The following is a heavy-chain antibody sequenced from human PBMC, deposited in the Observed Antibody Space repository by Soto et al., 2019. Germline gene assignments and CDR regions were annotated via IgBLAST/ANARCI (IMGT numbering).Heavy chain of an antibody. J-gene: IGHJ5*02. V-gene: IGHV4-61*01. D-gene: IGHD3-22*01. CDR2: IYYSGST. CDR1: GGSVSSGSYY. Sequence: PSETLSLTCTVSGGSVSSGSYYWSWIRQPPGKGLEWIGYIYYSGSTNYNPSLKSRVTISVDTSKNQFSLKLSSVTAADTAVYYCAGSYYYDWFDPWGQGTLVTVSS. CDR3: AGSYYYDWFDP.